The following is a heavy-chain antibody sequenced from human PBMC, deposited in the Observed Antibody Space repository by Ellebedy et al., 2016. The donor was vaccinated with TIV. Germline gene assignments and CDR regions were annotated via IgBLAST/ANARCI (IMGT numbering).Heavy chain of an antibody. V-gene: IGHV1-18*04. Sequence: ASVKVSXXATSYTFTTYGITWVRQAPGQGLEWMGWINAYNGKTNYAQNLQGRVTMTTDTSTTTAYMELRSLRSDDTAVYYCARGGQNYFDYWGQGTLVTVSS. CDR2: INAYNGKT. J-gene: IGHJ4*02. CDR3: ARGGQNYFDY. CDR1: SYTFTTYG.